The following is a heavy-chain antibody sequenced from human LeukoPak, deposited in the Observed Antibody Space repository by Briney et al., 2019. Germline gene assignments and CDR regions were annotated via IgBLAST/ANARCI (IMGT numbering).Heavy chain of an antibody. V-gene: IGHV4-39*07. CDR1: GASISSDNYY. D-gene: IGHD3-22*01. J-gene: IGHJ3*02. CDR3: ARGVYYYDSSGYHSQTPDAFDI. CDR2: IYYRGST. Sequence: SETLSLTCTVSGASISSDNYYWGWIRQPPGKGLEWIGSIYYRGSTYYTPSLKSRLTISVDTSKNQFSLKLSSVTAVDTAVYYCARGVYYYDSSGYHSQTPDAFDIWGQGTMVTVSS.